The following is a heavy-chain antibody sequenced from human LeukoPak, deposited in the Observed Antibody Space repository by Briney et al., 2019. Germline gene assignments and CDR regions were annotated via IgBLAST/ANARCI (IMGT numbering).Heavy chain of an antibody. CDR1: GLTISNNF. D-gene: IGHD6-25*01. V-gene: IGHV3-21*01. J-gene: IGHJ4*02. CDR3: ARYSSGWPGYFDY. CDR2: ISSSSSYI. Sequence: PGGSLRLSCAASGLTISNNFMGWVRQAPGKGLEWVSSISSSSSYIYYADSVKGRFTISRDNAKNSLYLQMNSLRAEDTAVYYCARYSSGWPGYFDYWGQGTLVTVSS.